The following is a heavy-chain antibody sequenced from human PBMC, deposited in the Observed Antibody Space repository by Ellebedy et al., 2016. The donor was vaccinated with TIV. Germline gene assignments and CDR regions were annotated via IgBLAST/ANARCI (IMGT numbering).Heavy chain of an antibody. J-gene: IGHJ5*02. CDR2: IYYSGST. CDR3: ARLPISDHLPMVRGEFDP. Sequence: SETLSLTCTVSGGSISSSSYYWGWIRQPPGKGLEWIGSIYYSGSTYYNPSLKSRVTISVDTSKNQFSLKLSSVTAADTAVYYCARLPISDHLPMVRGEFDPWGQGTLVTVSS. V-gene: IGHV4-39*01. D-gene: IGHD3-10*01. CDR1: GGSISSSSYY.